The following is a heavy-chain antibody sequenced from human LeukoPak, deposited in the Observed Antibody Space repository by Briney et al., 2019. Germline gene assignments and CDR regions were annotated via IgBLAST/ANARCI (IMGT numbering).Heavy chain of an antibody. J-gene: IGHJ4*02. CDR1: GGTFSSYA. D-gene: IGHD6-19*01. CDR2: IIPIFGTA. V-gene: IGHV1-69*05. Sequence: ASVKVSCKASGGTFSSYAISWVRQAPGQALEWMGRIIPIFGTANYAQKFQGRVTITTDESTSTAYMELSSLRSEDTAVYYCVFGYSSGWYQDYFDYWGQGTLVTVSS. CDR3: VFGYSSGWYQDYFDY.